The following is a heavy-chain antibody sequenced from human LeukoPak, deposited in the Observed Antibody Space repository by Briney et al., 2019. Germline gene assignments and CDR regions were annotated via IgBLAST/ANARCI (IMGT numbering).Heavy chain of an antibody. CDR3: ARDIYGDYGFDY. Sequence: GGSLRLSCAASGFTFDDYAIHWVWQAPGKGLEWVSGISWNSGSIGYADSVKGRFTISRDNAKNSLYLQMNSLRVEDTAIYYCARDIYGDYGFDYWGQGTLVTVSS. CDR1: GFTFDDYA. CDR2: ISWNSGSI. D-gene: IGHD4-17*01. J-gene: IGHJ4*02. V-gene: IGHV3-9*01.